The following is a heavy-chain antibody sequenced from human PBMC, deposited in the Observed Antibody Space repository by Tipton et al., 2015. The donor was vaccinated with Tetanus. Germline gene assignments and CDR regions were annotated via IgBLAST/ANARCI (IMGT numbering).Heavy chain of an antibody. V-gene: IGHV3-30-3*01. CDR2: MSYDGTNE. CDR1: RFTFSSYA. Sequence: SLRLSCVGSRFTFSSYAFTWVRQTPGKGLEGVAIMSYDGTNEYYAKSVKGRFTISRDNSKNTVWLQLNSLRGDDTAIYYCAKEALGVLDVWGKGTPVTVSP. CDR3: AKEALGVLDV. J-gene: IGHJ6*04.